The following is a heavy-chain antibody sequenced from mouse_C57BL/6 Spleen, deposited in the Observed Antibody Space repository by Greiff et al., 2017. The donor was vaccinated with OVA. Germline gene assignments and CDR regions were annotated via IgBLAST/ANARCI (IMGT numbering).Heavy chain of an antibody. CDR2: IDPSDSYT. V-gene: IGHV1-50*01. D-gene: IGHD1-1*01. CDR3: ARIGIYYGSSYYFDY. J-gene: IGHJ2*01. CDR1: GYTFTSYW. Sequence: VQLQQPGAELVKPGASVKLSCKASGYTFTSYWMQWVKQRPGQGLEWIGEIDPSDSYTNYNQKFKGKATLTVDTSSSTAYMQLSSLTSEDSAVYYCARIGIYYGSSYYFDYWGQGTTLTVSS.